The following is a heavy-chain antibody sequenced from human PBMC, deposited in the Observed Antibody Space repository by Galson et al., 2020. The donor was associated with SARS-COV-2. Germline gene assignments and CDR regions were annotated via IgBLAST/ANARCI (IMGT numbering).Heavy chain of an antibody. CDR1: GDSLINYY. CDR3: TRATLERLVMWFDP. J-gene: IGHJ5*02. V-gene: IGHV4-59*12. CDR2: IYYSGST. Sequence: SETLSLTCTVSGDSLINYYWSWIRQSPGKGLEWIGYIYYSGSTNYNPSLKSRVTISVATSKNQFSLNLTSVTAADTAVYYCTRATLERLVMWFDPWGQGSLVTVSS. D-gene: IGHD3-3*01.